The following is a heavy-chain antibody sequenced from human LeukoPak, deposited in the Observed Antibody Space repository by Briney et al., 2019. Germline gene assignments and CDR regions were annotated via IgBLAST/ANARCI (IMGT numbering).Heavy chain of an antibody. CDR3: ARDYCSSTSCYSFDY. CDR2: ISSSSYI. D-gene: IGHD2-2*01. Sequence: GGSLRLSCAASGFTFSSYSMNWVRQAPGKGLEWVSSISSSSYIYYADSVKGRFTISRDNAKNSLYLQMNSLRAEDTAVYYCARDYCSSTSCYSFDYWGQGTLVTVSS. V-gene: IGHV3-21*01. J-gene: IGHJ4*02. CDR1: GFTFSSYS.